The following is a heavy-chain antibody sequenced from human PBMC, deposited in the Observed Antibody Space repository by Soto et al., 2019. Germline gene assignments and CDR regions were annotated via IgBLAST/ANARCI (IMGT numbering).Heavy chain of an antibody. V-gene: IGHV1-69*01. CDR2: IIPIFGTA. Sequence: QVQLVQSGAEVKKPGSSVKVSCKASGGTFSSYAISWVRQAPGQGLEWMGGIIPIFGTANYAQKFQGRVTITADESTSTAYMELSSLRSEDTAVYYCARVEETTLEEYYYGSGSYYTGAFDYWGQGTLVTVSS. D-gene: IGHD3-10*01. CDR3: ARVEETTLEEYYYGSGSYYTGAFDY. CDR1: GGTFSSYA. J-gene: IGHJ4*02.